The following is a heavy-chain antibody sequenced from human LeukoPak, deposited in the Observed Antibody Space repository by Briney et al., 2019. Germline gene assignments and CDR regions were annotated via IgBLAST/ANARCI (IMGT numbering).Heavy chain of an antibody. CDR3: ATVSSWDTNPDY. J-gene: IGHJ4*02. D-gene: IGHD6-13*01. V-gene: IGHV1-24*01. CDR1: GYTLTELS. Sequence: ASVKVSCKVSGYTLTELSMHWVRQAPGKGLEWMGGFDPEDGETIYAQKFQGRVTMTEDTSTDTAYMELSSLRSEDTAVYYCATVSSWDTNPDYWGQGTLVTVSS. CDR2: FDPEDGET.